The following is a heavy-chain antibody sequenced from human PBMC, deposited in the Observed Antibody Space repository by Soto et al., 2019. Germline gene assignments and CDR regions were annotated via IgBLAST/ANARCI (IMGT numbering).Heavy chain of an antibody. CDR1: GGTFNTYA. CDR2: ISPMFGAA. V-gene: IGHV1-69*19. CDR3: ASDVEVHIPALVY. Sequence: QVPLVQSGAEMKKPGSSVKVSCQSSGGTFNTYAMNWVRQAPGQGPEWMGDISPMFGAANYAPKFKGRVTITADESTRTSHVQLISLTPEDTALNFCASDVEVHIPALVYWGWGTLVNV. D-gene: IGHD3-10*01. J-gene: IGHJ4*02.